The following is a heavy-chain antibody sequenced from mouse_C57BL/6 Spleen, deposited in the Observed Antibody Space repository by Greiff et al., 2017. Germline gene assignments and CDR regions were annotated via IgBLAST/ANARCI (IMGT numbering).Heavy chain of an antibody. J-gene: IGHJ3*01. CDR2: IYPRSGNT. CDR1: GYTFTSYG. CDR3: AREDDYGEGFAY. D-gene: IGHD2-4*01. Sequence: VKLMESGAELARPGASVKLSCKASGYTFTSYGISWVKQRTGQGLEWIGEIYPRSGNTYYNEKFKGKATLTADKSSSTAYMELRSLTSEDSAVYFCAREDDYGEGFAYWGQGTLVTVSA. V-gene: IGHV1-81*01.